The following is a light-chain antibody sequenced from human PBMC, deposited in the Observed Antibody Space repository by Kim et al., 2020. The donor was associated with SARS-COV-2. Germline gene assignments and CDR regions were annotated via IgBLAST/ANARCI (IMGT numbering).Light chain of an antibody. V-gene: IGLV3-21*01. CDR2: YDS. J-gene: IGLJ3*02. Sequence: YELTQPPAVSLAPGETARITCGGNNIGSKSVHWYQQKPGQAPVSLISYDSDRPSGIPERFSGSNSGDTTTLTISRVEVGDEAAYYCQVWETAGGHSGVF. CDR1: NIGSKS. CDR3: QVWETAGGHSGV.